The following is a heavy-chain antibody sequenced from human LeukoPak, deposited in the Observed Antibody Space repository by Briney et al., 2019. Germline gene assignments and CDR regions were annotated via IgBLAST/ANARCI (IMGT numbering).Heavy chain of an antibody. CDR3: ARLTGDYYDSSGSLNFDP. J-gene: IGHJ5*02. CDR2: IYHSGST. CDR1: GGSISSSNW. Sequence: PSGTLSLTCAVSGGSISSSNWLSWVRQPPGKELEWIGEIYHSGSTNYNPSLKSRVTISVDKSKNQFSLKLSSVTAADTAVYYCARLTGDYYDSSGSLNFDPWGQGTLVTVSS. D-gene: IGHD3-22*01. V-gene: IGHV4-4*02.